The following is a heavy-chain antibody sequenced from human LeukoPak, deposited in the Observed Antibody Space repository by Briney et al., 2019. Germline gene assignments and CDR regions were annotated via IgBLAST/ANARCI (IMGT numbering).Heavy chain of an antibody. D-gene: IGHD6-13*01. CDR2: IKQDGSEK. CDR3: TREAAAGIDY. CDR1: GFTFTTYW. V-gene: IGHV3-7*01. J-gene: IGHJ4*02. Sequence: GGSLRLSCAASGFTFTTYWMSWVRQAPGNGLEWVANIKQDGSEKYYLDSVKGRFTISRDNAKNSLYLQMNSLRAEDTAVYFCTREAAAGIDYWGQGTLVTVSS.